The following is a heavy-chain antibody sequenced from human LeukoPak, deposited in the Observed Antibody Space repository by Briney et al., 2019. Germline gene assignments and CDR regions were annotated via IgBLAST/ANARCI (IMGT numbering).Heavy chain of an antibody. CDR2: INPNSGGT. D-gene: IGHD3-22*01. CDR3: ARVDSTGYYRGRGPIDY. Sequence: ASVKVSCKASGYTFSGYYIHWVRQAPGQGLEWMGWINPNSGGTNYAQRFQGRVTMTRDTSISTAYMDLSRLRPDDTAVYYCARVDSTGYYRGRGPIDYWGQGTLVTISS. CDR1: GYTFSGYY. V-gene: IGHV1-2*02. J-gene: IGHJ4*02.